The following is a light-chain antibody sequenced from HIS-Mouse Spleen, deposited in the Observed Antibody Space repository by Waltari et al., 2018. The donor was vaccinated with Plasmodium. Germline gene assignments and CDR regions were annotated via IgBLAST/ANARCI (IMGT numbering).Light chain of an antibody. CDR3: YSTDSSGNHRV. CDR1: ALPKKY. Sequence: SYELTQPPSVSVSPGQTARITCSGDALPKKYASCYQQKSDQAPGLAIYEDSKRPSGIPERFSGSSSGTMATLTISGAQVEDEADYYCYSTDSSGNHRVFGGGTKLTVL. J-gene: IGLJ3*02. V-gene: IGLV3-10*01. CDR2: EDS.